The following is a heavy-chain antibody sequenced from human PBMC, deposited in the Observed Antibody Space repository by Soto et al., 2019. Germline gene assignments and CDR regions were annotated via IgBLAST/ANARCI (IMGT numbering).Heavy chain of an antibody. V-gene: IGHV4-59*08. CDR3: AGHLGESKIDGYNS. CDR2: IYHSGST. J-gene: IGHJ4*02. Sequence: SETLSLTCTVSGGSISSYYWSWLRQPPGKGLEWIGYIYHSGSTNYNPSLKSRVTISVDTSKNQFSLKLSSVTAADTAVYYCAGHLGESKIDGYNSWGQGTLVTVSS. CDR1: GGSISSYY. D-gene: IGHD3-16*01.